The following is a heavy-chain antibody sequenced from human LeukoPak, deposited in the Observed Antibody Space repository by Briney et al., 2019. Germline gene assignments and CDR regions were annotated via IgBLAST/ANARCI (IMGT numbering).Heavy chain of an antibody. CDR1: GFTFSSYG. D-gene: IGHD3-10*01. J-gene: IGHJ5*02. V-gene: IGHV3-30*02. CDR3: AKSLLWFGEFLFDP. Sequence: GGSLRLSCAASGFTFSSYGMHWVRQAPGKGLEWVAFIRYDGSNKYYADSVKGRFTISRDNAKNSLYLQMNSLRAEDTALYYCAKSLLWFGEFLFDPWGQGTLVTVSS. CDR2: IRYDGSNK.